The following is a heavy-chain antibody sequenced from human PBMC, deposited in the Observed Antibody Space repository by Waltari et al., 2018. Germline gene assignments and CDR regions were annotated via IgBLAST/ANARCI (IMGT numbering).Heavy chain of an antibody. CDR2: IKEDGRDK. CDR3: ASSSGRYSGGYDY. Sequence: EAQLVESGGGLVQPGGSLRLSCAASGFPFSNYWMTWVRQAPGKGLEWVTNIKEDGRDKYYVDSVKGRFTISRDNAKNSVYLQMNSLRVEDTAVYYCASSSGRYSGGYDYWGQGTLVTVSS. V-gene: IGHV3-7*01. J-gene: IGHJ4*02. D-gene: IGHD1-26*01. CDR1: GFPFSNYW.